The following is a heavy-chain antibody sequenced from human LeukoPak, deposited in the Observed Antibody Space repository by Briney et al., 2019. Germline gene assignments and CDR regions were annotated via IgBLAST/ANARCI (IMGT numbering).Heavy chain of an antibody. CDR2: ISGGGIST. CDR1: GFTFKNYA. D-gene: IGHD2-2*01. J-gene: IGHJ4*02. CDR3: AKDSWKTVPAASDY. V-gene: IGHV3-23*01. Sequence: PGGSLRLSCTASGFTFKNYAMSWVRQAPGKGLEWVSAISGGGISTYYAGSVKGRFTIYRDNSKNTVYLQMNSLRAEDTAVYFCAKDSWKTVPAASDYXGQGTLVTV.